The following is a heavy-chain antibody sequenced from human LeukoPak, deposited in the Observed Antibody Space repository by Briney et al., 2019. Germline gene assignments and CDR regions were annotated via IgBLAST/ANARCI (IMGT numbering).Heavy chain of an antibody. Sequence: SETLSLTCAVYGGSLSGYYWSWIRQPPGKGLEWIGEINHSGSTNYKPSLKSRVTISVDTSKNQFSLKLRSVTAADTAVYFCARDSSILTGHRYYFDKWGQGTLVTVSS. CDR1: GGSLSGYY. J-gene: IGHJ4*02. CDR2: INHSGST. CDR3: ARDSSILTGHRYYFDK. D-gene: IGHD3-9*01. V-gene: IGHV4-34*01.